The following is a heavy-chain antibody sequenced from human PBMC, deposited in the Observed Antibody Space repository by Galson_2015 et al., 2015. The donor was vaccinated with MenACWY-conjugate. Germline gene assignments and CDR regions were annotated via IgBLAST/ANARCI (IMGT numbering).Heavy chain of an antibody. CDR1: GASISSYY. J-gene: IGHJ6*02. CDR2: IYNTRST. D-gene: IGHD4-11*01. V-gene: IGHV4-59*01. CDR3: VRGVYDYRYGLDV. Sequence: ETLSLTCTVSGASISSYYWSWIRQPPGKGLEWIGYIYNTRSTNYHPSLKSRVTISVDTSKNQFSLRLSSVTVADTAVYFCVRGVYDYRYGLDVWGQGTAVTVSS.